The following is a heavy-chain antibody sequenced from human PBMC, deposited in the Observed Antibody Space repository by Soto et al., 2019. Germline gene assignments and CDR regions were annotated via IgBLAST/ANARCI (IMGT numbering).Heavy chain of an antibody. V-gene: IGHV1-3*01. CDR1: GYTFTSYA. D-gene: IGHD6-19*01. Sequence: GASVKVSCKASGYTFTSYAMHWVRQAPGQRLEWMGWINAGNGNTKYSQKFQGRVTITRDTSASTAYMELSSLRSEDTAVYYCARVIAVAGIPWFAPWGQGTLVTVSS. CDR2: INAGNGNT. J-gene: IGHJ5*02. CDR3: ARVIAVAGIPWFAP.